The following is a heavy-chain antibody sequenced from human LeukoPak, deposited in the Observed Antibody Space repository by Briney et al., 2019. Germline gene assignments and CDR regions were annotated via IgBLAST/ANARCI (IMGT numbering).Heavy chain of an antibody. D-gene: IGHD3-10*01. Sequence: GGSLRLSCAASGFTFSSYAMTWVRQAPGKGLEWVSTISGSGRSTYYADSVKGRFTISRDNSKNTLYLQMNSLRAEDTAVYYCASSLITMGLMDVWGKGTTVTISS. V-gene: IGHV3-23*01. CDR3: ASSLITMGLMDV. CDR2: ISGSGRST. CDR1: GFTFSSYA. J-gene: IGHJ6*03.